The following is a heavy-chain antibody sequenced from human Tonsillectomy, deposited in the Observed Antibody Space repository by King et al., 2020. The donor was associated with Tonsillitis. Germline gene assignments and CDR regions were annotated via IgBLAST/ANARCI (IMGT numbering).Heavy chain of an antibody. J-gene: IGHJ4*02. CDR2: IKSKTDGGTT. CDR3: TTEYYYDSSGPPTAR. Sequence: VQLVESGGGLVKPGGSLRLSCAASGFTFSNAWMSWVRQAPGKGLEWVGRIKSKTDGGTTDYAAPVKGRFTISRDDSKNTLYLQMNSLKTEDTAVYYCTTEYYYDSSGPPTARWGQGTLVTVSS. V-gene: IGHV3-15*01. D-gene: IGHD3-22*01. CDR1: GFTFSNAW.